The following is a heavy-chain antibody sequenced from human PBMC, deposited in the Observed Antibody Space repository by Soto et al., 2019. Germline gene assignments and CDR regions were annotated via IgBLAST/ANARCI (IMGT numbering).Heavy chain of an antibody. V-gene: IGHV3-23*01. Sequence: LSVSCVASGLAVGSRAITWLRHALGEGLQWVSTITDTGGDAKNADSVRGRFVISRDNSKKTLYLQMTSLTAEDSAMYYCARESTDSYPCSRIFGFWGRGNPVTVSS. CDR2: ITDTGGDA. CDR1: GLAVGSRA. J-gene: IGHJ4*02. CDR3: ARESTDSYPCSRIFGF. D-gene: IGHD2-15*01.